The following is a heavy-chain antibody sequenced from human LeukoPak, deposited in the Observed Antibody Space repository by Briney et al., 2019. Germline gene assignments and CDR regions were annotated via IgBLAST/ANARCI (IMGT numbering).Heavy chain of an antibody. CDR3: ASSGYSYGSDY. Sequence: SETLSLTCAVYGGSFSGYYWSWIRQPPGKGLEWIGEINHSGSTNYNPSLKSRVTISVDTSKNQFSLKLSSVTAADTAVYYCASSGYSYGSDYWGQGTLVTVSS. V-gene: IGHV4-34*01. J-gene: IGHJ4*02. CDR2: INHSGST. CDR1: GGSFSGYY. D-gene: IGHD5-18*01.